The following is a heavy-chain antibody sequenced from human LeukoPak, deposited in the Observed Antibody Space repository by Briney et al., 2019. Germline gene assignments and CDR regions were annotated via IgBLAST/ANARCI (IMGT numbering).Heavy chain of an antibody. V-gene: IGHV1-2*06. CDR2: INPNGGGT. CDR1: GYTFTGYY. CDR3: ARNGGSGSALYYYYYMDV. D-gene: IGHD3-10*01. J-gene: IGHJ6*03. Sequence: ASVKVSCKASGYTFTGYYMHWVRQAPGQGLEWMGRINPNGGGTNYAQKFQGRVTMTRDTSISTAYVELSRLRSDDTAVYYCARNGGSGSALYYYYYMDVWGKGTTVTVSS.